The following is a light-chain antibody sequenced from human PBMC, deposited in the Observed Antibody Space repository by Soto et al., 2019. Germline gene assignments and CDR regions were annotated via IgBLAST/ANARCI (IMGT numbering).Light chain of an antibody. CDR2: DVS. Sequence: QSALTQPASVSGSPGQSITISCTGTSSDIGGYNFVSWYQHHPGKAPKLLIHDVSNRPSGVSSRFSGSKSGNTASLTISGLQAEDEADYYCNSYRTVSTYVFGTGTKVNVL. CDR1: SSDIGGYNF. V-gene: IGLV2-14*03. J-gene: IGLJ1*01. CDR3: NSYRTVSTYV.